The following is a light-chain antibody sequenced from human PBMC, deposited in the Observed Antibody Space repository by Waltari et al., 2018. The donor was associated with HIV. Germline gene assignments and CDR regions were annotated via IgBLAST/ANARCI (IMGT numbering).Light chain of an antibody. Sequence: QSALTQPASVSGSPGRSITISCTGTNSDIGGSHYVSWYQQHPGRAPKLILYDVTTRPSGVSDRLSGSKSGNTASLTISGLLAEDEADYYCSSYASNTYVVFGGGTKLTVL. CDR2: DVT. J-gene: IGLJ2*01. CDR1: NSDIGGSHY. CDR3: SSYASNTYVV. V-gene: IGLV2-14*01.